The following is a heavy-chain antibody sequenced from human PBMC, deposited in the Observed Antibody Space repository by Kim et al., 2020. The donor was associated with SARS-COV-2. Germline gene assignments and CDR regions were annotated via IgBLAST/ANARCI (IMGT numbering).Heavy chain of an antibody. D-gene: IGHD3-22*01. CDR3: GRSPMIVVVIGAFDI. V-gene: IGHV4-31*03. J-gene: IGHJ3*02. CDR2: IYYSGST. CDR1: GGSISSGGYY. Sequence: SETLSLTCTVSGGSISSGGYYWSWIRQHPGKGLEWIGYIYYSGSTYYNPSLKSRVTISVDTSKNQFSLKLSSVTAADTAVYYCGRSPMIVVVIGAFDIWGQGTMVTVSS.